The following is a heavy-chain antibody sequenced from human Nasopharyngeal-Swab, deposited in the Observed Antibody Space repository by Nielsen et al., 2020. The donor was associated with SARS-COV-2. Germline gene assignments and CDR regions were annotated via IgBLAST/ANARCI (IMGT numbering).Heavy chain of an antibody. Sequence: SETLSLTCTVSGGSISSYYWSWIRQPPGKGLEWIGYIYYSGSTNYNPSLKSRVTISVDTSKNQFSLKLSSVTAADTAVYYCARGSPVLRYFDWFPGTYFDYWGQGILVTVSS. J-gene: IGHJ4*02. D-gene: IGHD3-9*01. CDR3: ARGSPVLRYFDWFPGTYFDY. V-gene: IGHV4-59*12. CDR2: IYYSGST. CDR1: GGSISSYY.